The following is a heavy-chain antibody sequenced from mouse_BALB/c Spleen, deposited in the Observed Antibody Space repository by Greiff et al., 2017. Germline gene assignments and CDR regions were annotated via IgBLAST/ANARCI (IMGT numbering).Heavy chain of an antibody. Sequence: VQLQQSGPELVKPGALVKISCKASGYTFTSYDINWVKQRPGQGLEWIGWIYPGDGSTKYNEKFTGKATLTADKSSSTAYMQLSSLTTENSAVYFGARSYYGSSTWFDYWGQGTMVTVSA. V-gene: IGHV1S56*01. CDR1: GYTFTSYD. J-gene: IGHJ3*01. D-gene: IGHD1-1*01. CDR3: ARSYYGSSTWFDY. CDR2: IYPGDGST.